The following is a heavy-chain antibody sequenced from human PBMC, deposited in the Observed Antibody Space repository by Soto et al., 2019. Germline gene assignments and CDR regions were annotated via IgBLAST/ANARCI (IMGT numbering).Heavy chain of an antibody. CDR3: PRVPDR. CDR2: IYHSGST. D-gene: IGHD2-2*01. Sequence: SETLSLTCAVSGGSISSGGYSWSWIRQPPGKGLEWIGYIYHSGSTYYNPSLKSRVTISVDRSKNQFSLKLSSVTAADTAVYYCPRVPDRWGQGSLVTVSS. CDR1: GGSISSGGYS. J-gene: IGHJ5*02. V-gene: IGHV4-30-2*01.